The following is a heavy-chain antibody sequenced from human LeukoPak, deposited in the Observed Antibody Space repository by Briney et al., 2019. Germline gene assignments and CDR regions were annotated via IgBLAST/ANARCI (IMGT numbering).Heavy chain of an antibody. CDR2: IYPGDSDT. J-gene: IGHJ4*02. CDR1: GYSFPSYW. D-gene: IGHD3-10*01. Sequence: GVSLKISCKGSGYSFPSYWIGWVRQMPGKGLEWMGIIYPGDSDTRYSPSFQGQVTISADKSISTAYLQWSSLKASDTAMYYCARLPYLVELTMVFDYWGQGTLVTVSS. V-gene: IGHV5-51*01. CDR3: ARLPYLVELTMVFDY.